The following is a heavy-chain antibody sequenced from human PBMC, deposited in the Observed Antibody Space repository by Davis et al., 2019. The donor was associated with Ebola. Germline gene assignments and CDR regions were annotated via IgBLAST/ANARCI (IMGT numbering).Heavy chain of an antibody. CDR2: ISSYNGNT. Sequence: ASVKVSCKASGYTFTTYGITWVRQAPGQGLEWMGWISSYNGNTNYAQKLQGRVTITRNTSISTAYMELSSLRSEDTAVYYCARAGNYASPHHFDYWGQGSLVTVSS. CDR1: GYTFTTYG. D-gene: IGHD1-7*01. J-gene: IGHJ4*02. V-gene: IGHV1-18*01. CDR3: ARAGNYASPHHFDY.